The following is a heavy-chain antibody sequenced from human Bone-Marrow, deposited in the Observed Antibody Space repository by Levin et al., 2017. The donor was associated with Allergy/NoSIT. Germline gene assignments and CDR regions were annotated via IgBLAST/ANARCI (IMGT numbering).Heavy chain of an antibody. J-gene: IGHJ6*03. V-gene: IGHV3-33*01. D-gene: IGHD2-15*01. Sequence: GESLKISCTASGFTFSTYGMQWVRQSPGKGLEWLAVIWYDGSNTYYADSVKGRFSISRDDSKNTLYLRMNSLRVEDTAVYYCARDRGVTCNGGSCYFSYYMDVWGKGTTVTVSS. CDR3: ARDRGVTCNGGSCYFSYYMDV. CDR2: IWYDGSNT. CDR1: GFTFSTYG.